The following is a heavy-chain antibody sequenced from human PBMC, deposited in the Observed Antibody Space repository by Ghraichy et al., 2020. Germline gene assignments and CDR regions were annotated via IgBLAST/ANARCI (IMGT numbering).Heavy chain of an antibody. J-gene: IGHJ4*02. Sequence: GGSLRLSCTASEITFSNYAMIWGRQAPGKGLEWVSAITASGGGTYYVDSVQGRFTISRDNSKNTLYLQMRTLTDEDTAVYYCAKLRRWSDYYTADHWGQGTLVTVSS. V-gene: IGHV3-23*01. CDR3: AKLRRWSDYYTADH. CDR1: EITFSNYA. CDR2: ITASGGGT. D-gene: IGHD3-3*01.